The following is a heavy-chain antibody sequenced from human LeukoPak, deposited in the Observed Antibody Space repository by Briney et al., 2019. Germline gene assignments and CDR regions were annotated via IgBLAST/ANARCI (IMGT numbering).Heavy chain of an antibody. CDR2: IYYSGCT. J-gene: IGHJ4*02. Sequence: SESLSLTCTVSGGSISSGDYYWSWIRQPPGKGLEWIGYIYYSGCTYYNPSLKSRVTISVDTSKNQFSLKLSSVTAADTAVYYCARFDYARNYYFDYWGQGTLVTVSS. V-gene: IGHV4-30-4*01. D-gene: IGHD4/OR15-4a*01. CDR3: ARFDYARNYYFDY. CDR1: GGSISSGDYY.